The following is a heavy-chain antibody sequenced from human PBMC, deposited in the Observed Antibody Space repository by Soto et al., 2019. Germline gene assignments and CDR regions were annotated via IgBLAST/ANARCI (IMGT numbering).Heavy chain of an antibody. V-gene: IGHV3-15*01. Sequence: EVQLEESGGDLVKPGGSLTLSCVASGFTFSDAWMSWVRQAPGKGLEWVGRIKSKTDGGTIDYAAPVKGRFTISRHDSRNRLYLEINSLKTEDTAVCYCAVHSTTWFRDYFQNWGQGTLVTVSS. CDR2: IKSKTDGGTI. D-gene: IGHD3-10*01. J-gene: IGHJ1*01. CDR1: GFTFSDAW. CDR3: AVHSTTWFRDYFQN.